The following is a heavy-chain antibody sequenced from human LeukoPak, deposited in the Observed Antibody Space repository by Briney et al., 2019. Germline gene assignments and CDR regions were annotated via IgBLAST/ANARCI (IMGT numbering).Heavy chain of an antibody. J-gene: IGHJ4*02. D-gene: IGHD6-19*01. CDR1: GYTFTSYG. Sequence: GASVKVSFNASGYTFTSYGISRVRQAPGQGLEWMGWISAYNGNTNYAQKLQGRVTMTTDTSTSTAYMELRSLRSDDTAVYYCARDPSGWSGGDHYFDYWGQGTLVTVSS. CDR2: ISAYNGNT. V-gene: IGHV1-18*01. CDR3: ARDPSGWSGGDHYFDY.